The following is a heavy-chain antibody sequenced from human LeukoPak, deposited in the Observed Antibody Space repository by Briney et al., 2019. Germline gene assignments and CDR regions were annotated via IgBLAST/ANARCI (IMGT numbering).Heavy chain of an antibody. D-gene: IGHD2-2*01. J-gene: IGHJ4*02. CDR3: VRVEYQLLYFDY. CDR2: ISTSSSTI. V-gene: IGHV3-48*01. Sequence: GGSLRLSCAASGFTFSSYVMSWVRQAPGKGLEWVSYISTSSSTIYYADSVEGRFTISRDNAKNSLYLQMNSLRAEDTAVYYCVRVEYQLLYFDYWGQGALVTVS. CDR1: GFTFSSYV.